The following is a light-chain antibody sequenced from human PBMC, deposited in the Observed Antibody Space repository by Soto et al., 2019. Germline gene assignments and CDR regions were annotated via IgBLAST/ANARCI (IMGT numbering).Light chain of an antibody. CDR1: QSLLDSDDGNTY. Sequence: DIVMTQTPLSLPVTPGEPASISCRSSQSLLDSDDGNTYLDWYLQQPGQSPQLLIYTLSNRASGVPDWFSGSGSGTDFTLKISRVEAEDVGVYYCKQRIGFPHTFGQGTKVEIK. CDR2: TLS. J-gene: IGKJ2*01. CDR3: KQRIGFPHT. V-gene: IGKV2-40*01.